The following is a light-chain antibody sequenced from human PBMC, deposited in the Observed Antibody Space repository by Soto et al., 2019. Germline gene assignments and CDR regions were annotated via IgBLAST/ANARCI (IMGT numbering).Light chain of an antibody. CDR2: EVS. CDR3: CSYAGSNTWV. CDR1: SSDVGSYNL. V-gene: IGLV2-23*02. Sequence: QSALTQPASVSGSPGQSITISCTGTSSDVGSYNLVSWYQQHPGKAPKLMIYEVSKGPSGVSNRFSGSKSGNTASLTISGLQAEDEADYYFCSYAGSNTWVFGGGTKLTVL. J-gene: IGLJ3*02.